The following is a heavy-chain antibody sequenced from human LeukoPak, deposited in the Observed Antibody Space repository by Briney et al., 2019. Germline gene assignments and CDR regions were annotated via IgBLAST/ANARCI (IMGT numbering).Heavy chain of an antibody. CDR2: INAGNGNT. J-gene: IGHJ4*02. CDR3: ARLAETNVD. CDR1: GYTFTSCA. Sequence: GASVQVSCKAYGYTFTSCAMHWGRQAPGQRLEWMGWINAGNGNTKYSQKFQGRVTITRDTSASTAYMELSSLRSEDTAVYYCARLAETNVDWGQGTLVTVSS. V-gene: IGHV1-3*01. D-gene: IGHD1-1*01.